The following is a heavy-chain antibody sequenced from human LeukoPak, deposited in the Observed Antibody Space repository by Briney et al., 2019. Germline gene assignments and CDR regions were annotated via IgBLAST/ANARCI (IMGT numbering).Heavy chain of an antibody. V-gene: IGHV3-23*01. Sequence: PGGSLRLSCAASGFTFSSYAMNWVRQAPGKGLEWVSTISDSGGSIYYADSVKGRFTISRDNSKNTLYLQMSSLRAEDTAVYYCATHLRSLEWLFAGFDYWGQGTLVTVSS. CDR1: GFTFSSYA. CDR3: ATHLRSLEWLFAGFDY. J-gene: IGHJ4*02. D-gene: IGHD3-3*01. CDR2: ISDSGGSI.